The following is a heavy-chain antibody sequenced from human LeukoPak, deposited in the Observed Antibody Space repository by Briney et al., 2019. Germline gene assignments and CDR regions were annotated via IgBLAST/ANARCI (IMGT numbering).Heavy chain of an antibody. J-gene: IGHJ4*02. CDR3: ARGSGSRTVYGSDY. Sequence: GGSLRISCAASGFTFSSHWMGWVRQAPGKGLEWVSYISSSSSTIYYADSVKGRFTISRDNAKNSLYLQMNSLRAEDTAVYYCARGSGSRTVYGSDYWGQGTLVTVSS. CDR2: ISSSSSTI. D-gene: IGHD2-8*01. CDR1: GFTFSSHW. V-gene: IGHV3-48*01.